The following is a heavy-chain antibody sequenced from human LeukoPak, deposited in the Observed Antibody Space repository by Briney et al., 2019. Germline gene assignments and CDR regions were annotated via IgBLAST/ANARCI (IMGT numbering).Heavy chain of an antibody. J-gene: IGHJ6*02. D-gene: IGHD6-6*01. CDR1: GYTFTGYG. CDR3: AREEYSSSSGGYYYYGMDV. V-gene: IGHV1-18*01. CDR2: ISAYNGNT. Sequence: ASVKVSCKASGYTFTGYGISWVRQAPGQGLEWMGWISAYNGNTNYVQKLQGRVTMTTDTSTSTAYMELRNLRSDDTAVYYCAREEYSSSSGGYYYYGMDVWGQGTTVTVSS.